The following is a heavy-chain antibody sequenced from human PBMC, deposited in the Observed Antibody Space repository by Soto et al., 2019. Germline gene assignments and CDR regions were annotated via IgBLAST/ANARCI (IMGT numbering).Heavy chain of an antibody. CDR1: GGTFSSFINYP. J-gene: IGHJ4*02. D-gene: IGHD3-3*01. CDR2: IVPNVGTV. CDR3: ARRDTSGFLRYFDN. V-gene: IGHV1-69*06. Sequence: SVKVSCKSSGGTFSSFINYPINWVRQAPGQGLEWMGGIVPNVGTVNYAQKFRGKVTITADKSTGTAYMELSSLRSEDTALYYCARRDTSGFLRYFDNWGQGTQVTVS.